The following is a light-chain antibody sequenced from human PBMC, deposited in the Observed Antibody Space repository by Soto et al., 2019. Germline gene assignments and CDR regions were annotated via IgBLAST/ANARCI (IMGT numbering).Light chain of an antibody. J-gene: IGLJ2*01. CDR3: QSYDSSNPLVV. Sequence: NFMLTQPHSVSESPGKTVTISCTRSSGSIASNYVQWYQQRPGSAPTTVIYEDNQRPSGVPDRFSGSIDSSSNSASLTISGLKTEDEADYYCQSYDSSNPLVVFGGGTKQTVL. V-gene: IGLV6-57*04. CDR1: SGSIASNY. CDR2: EDN.